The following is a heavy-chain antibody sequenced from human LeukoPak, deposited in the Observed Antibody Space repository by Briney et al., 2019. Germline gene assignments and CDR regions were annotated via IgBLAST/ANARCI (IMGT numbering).Heavy chain of an antibody. CDR3: VFCTLGNNWFDP. V-gene: IGHV1-2*06. J-gene: IGHJ5*02. CDR1: GYTFTGYY. D-gene: IGHD2-8*01. Sequence: ASVKVSCKASGYTFTGYYMHWVRQAPGQGLEWMGRINPNSGGTNYAQKFQGRVTMTRDTSISTDYMELSRLRSDDTAVYYCVFCTLGNNWFDPWGQGTLVTVSS. CDR2: INPNSGGT.